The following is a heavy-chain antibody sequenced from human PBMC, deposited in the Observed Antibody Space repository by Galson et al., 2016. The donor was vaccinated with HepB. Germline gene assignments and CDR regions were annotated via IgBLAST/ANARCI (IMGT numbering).Heavy chain of an antibody. CDR2: ISSSSSYT. CDR1: GFTFSDYD. V-gene: IGHV3-11*06. Sequence: SLRLSCAASGFTFSDYDMSWIRQAPGKGLEWVSYISSSSSYTHYADYVRGRFTISRDNAKNSLYLQMNSRRVEDTAVYYCARDDLMVRAGEDYYDSSGYYPPNYWGQGTLVTVSS. J-gene: IGHJ4*02. CDR3: ARDDLMVRAGEDYYDSSGYYPPNY. D-gene: IGHD3-22*01.